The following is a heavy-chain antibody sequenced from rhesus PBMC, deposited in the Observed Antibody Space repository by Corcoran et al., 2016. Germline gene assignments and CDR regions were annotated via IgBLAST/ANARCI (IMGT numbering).Heavy chain of an antibody. CDR2: ISNGGGST. V-gene: IGHV3-178*01. Sequence: EVQLVESGGDLAKPGGSLSLSCAASGFTFSDYYMDWVRQAPGKGLCWVARISNGGGSTWYADAVKCRFIISRENAKNTLYRQMNSLRSEDTAVYYCGRADYCVDYWGQGVLVTVSS. D-gene: IGHD2-21*01. J-gene: IGHJ4*01. CDR3: GRADYCVDY. CDR1: GFTFSDYY.